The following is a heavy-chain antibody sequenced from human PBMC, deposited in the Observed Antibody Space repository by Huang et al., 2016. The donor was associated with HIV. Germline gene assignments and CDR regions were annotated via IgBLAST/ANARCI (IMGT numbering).Heavy chain of an antibody. V-gene: IGHV1-69*01. J-gene: IGHJ6*02. D-gene: IGHD6-6*01. CDR3: ARGRTRSSLYDSYYGLDV. Sequence: QVQLVQSGAEVKKPGSSVKVSCKASGGTFSTYAISWVRQAPGQGLEGMGGVIPNLGTENYAQKFQGTVTITADEFTSTAYMELSSLRSEDTALYYCARGRTRSSLYDSYYGLDVWGQGTTVTVSS. CDR2: VIPNLGTE. CDR1: GGTFSTYA.